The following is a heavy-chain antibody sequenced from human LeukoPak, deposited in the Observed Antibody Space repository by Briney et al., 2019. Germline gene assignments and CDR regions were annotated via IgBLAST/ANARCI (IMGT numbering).Heavy chain of an antibody. CDR3: ARVSDGYSYLSI. Sequence: KASETLSLTCTVSGGSISSYYWSWIRQPPGKGLEWIGYIYYSGSTNYNPSLKSRVTISVDTSKNQFSLKLSSVTAADTAVYYCARVSDGYSYLSIWGQGTMVTVSS. CDR1: GGSISSYY. V-gene: IGHV4-59*08. J-gene: IGHJ3*02. CDR2: IYYSGST. D-gene: IGHD5-18*01.